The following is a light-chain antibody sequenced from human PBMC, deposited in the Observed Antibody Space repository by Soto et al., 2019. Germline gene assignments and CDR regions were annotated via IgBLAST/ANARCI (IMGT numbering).Light chain of an antibody. CDR2: DAS. Sequence: DIKMPKSPSTLSASVGDTVTVICRASQSVSGWLAWYQQKPGEAPKLLIYDASALPRGVPSRFSGSGSGTKFTLTIASLQPDDFATYYCQQYETFSVTFGPGTKVEI. V-gene: IGKV1-5*02. CDR3: QQYETFSVT. J-gene: IGKJ1*01. CDR1: QSVSGW.